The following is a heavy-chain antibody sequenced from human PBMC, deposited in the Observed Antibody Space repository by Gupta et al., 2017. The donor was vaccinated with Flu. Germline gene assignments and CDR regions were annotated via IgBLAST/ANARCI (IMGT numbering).Heavy chain of an antibody. V-gene: IGHV3-74*03. J-gene: IGHJ4*02. CDR3: ATVTSGC. CDR1: GFTFSISY. CDR2: INPDGRST. D-gene: IGHD4-17*01. Sequence: AASGFTFSISYLQWVRQAPGKGLVWVSRINPDGRSTTYAESVKGRFTISRDNAKNTLYLQMNSLGDDDTAVYYCATVTSGCWGQGTLVTVSS.